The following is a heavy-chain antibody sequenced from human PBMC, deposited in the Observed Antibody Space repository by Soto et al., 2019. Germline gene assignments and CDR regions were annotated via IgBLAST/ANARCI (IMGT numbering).Heavy chain of an antibody. J-gene: IGHJ4*02. V-gene: IGHV3-30*18. CDR3: AKTYRGQWLVHYFDY. D-gene: IGHD6-19*01. CDR1: GFTFSSYG. Sequence: QVQLVESGGGVVQPGRSLRLSCAASGFTFSSYGMHWVRQAPGKGLEWVAVISYDGSNKYYADSVKGRFTISRDNSKNTLDLQMNSLRAEDTAVYYCAKTYRGQWLVHYFDYWGQGTLVTVSS. CDR2: ISYDGSNK.